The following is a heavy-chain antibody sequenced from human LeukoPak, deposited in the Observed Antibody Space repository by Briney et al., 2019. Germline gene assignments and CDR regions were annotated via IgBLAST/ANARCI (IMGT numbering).Heavy chain of an antibody. CDR3: AVGANPGAFDY. CDR1: GFTFSNYS. CDR2: ISSGSSYI. J-gene: IGHJ4*02. D-gene: IGHD1-26*01. V-gene: IGHV3-21*01. Sequence: GGSLRLSCAASGFTFSNYSMNWVRQAPGKGLEWVSSISSGSSYIYYADSVKGRFTISRDNAKNTLYLQMNSLRAEDTAVYYCAVGANPGAFDYWGQGTLGTVSS.